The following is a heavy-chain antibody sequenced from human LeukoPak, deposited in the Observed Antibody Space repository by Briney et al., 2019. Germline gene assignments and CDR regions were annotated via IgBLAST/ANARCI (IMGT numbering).Heavy chain of an antibody. D-gene: IGHD3-10*01. CDR2: ISSGSSYI. CDR1: GYTFSSYS. J-gene: IGHJ4*02. CDR3: ARAGGITMVRGEYYFDY. Sequence: GGSLRLSCAGSGYTFSSYSMNWVRQAPGKGLEWVSSISSGSSYIYYADSVKGRFTISRDNAKNSLYLQMNSLRAEDTAVYYCARAGGITMVRGEYYFDYWGQGTLVTVSS. V-gene: IGHV3-21*01.